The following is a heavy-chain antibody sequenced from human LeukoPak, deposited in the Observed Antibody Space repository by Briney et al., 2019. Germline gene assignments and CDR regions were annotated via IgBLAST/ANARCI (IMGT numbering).Heavy chain of an antibody. D-gene: IGHD3-16*01. CDR2: ISYDGSNK. CDR1: GFTFSSYA. J-gene: IGHJ1*01. CDR3: ANPARAYDYVWGSQYFQH. Sequence: PGGSLRLSCAASGFTFSSYAMHWVRQAPGKGLEWVAVISYDGSNKYYADSVKGRFTISRDNSKNTLYLQMNSLRAEDTAVYYCANPARAYDYVWGSQYFQHWGQGTLVTVSS. V-gene: IGHV3-30*04.